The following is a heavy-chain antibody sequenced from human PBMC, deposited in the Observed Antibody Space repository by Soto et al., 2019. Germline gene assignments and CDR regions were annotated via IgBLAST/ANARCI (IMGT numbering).Heavy chain of an antibody. J-gene: IGHJ4*02. D-gene: IGHD3-16*01. Sequence: HPGGSLRLSCAASGFYPMTWVRQAPGTGLEWVSTIDHSGTNTHYADSVKGRFTISRDSSRNTVHLQMNSLRAADTALYYCVAWASAHFDYWGRGTPVTVSS. CDR1: GFYP. V-gene: IGHV3-23*05. CDR2: IDHSGTNT. CDR3: VAWASAHFDY.